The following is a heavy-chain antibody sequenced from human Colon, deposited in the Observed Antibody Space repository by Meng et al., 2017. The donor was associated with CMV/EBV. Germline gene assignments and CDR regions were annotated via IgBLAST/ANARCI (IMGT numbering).Heavy chain of an antibody. CDR1: GGSISSSRYY. J-gene: IGHJ4*02. CDR3: VRVDTMTTFLLDS. D-gene: IGHD4-11*01. Sequence: GSLSLTCTVSGGSISSSRYYWGWVRQSPGKGLEWVGSISYTGSTYYNPSLESRLTISVDRSKNQFSLRLTTATAADAAVYYCVRVDTMTTFLLDSWGQGTLVTVSS. CDR2: ISYTGST. V-gene: IGHV4-39*07.